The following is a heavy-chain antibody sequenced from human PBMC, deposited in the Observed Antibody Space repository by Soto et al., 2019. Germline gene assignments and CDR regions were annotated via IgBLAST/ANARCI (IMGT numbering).Heavy chain of an antibody. Sequence: QVRLQESGPGLVKPSETLSLTCTVSGGSFSNHTWSWIRQPPGKGLEWVGYVYSGGSTNYNPSLQSRLTMSKDASSNQISMRLTSVTAADTAVYFCARDFDLWSDNLASYGMDVWGQGITVTVSS. V-gene: IGHV4-59*11. CDR3: ARDFDLWSDNLASYGMDV. J-gene: IGHJ6*02. CDR2: VYSGGST. CDR1: GGSFSNHT. D-gene: IGHD3-3*01.